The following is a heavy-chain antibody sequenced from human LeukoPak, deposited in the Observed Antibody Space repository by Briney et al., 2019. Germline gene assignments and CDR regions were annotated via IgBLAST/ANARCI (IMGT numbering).Heavy chain of an antibody. CDR2: ISAYNGYT. D-gene: IGHD3-22*01. CDR1: GYTFTSYG. Sequence: ASVKVSCKASGYTFTSYGISWVRQAPGQGLEWMGWISAYNGYTNYAQKLQGRVTMTTDTSTSTAYMELRSLRSDDTAVYYCARRYYDSSGYYYYYMDVWGKGTTVTVSS. J-gene: IGHJ6*03. V-gene: IGHV1-18*01. CDR3: ARRYYDSSGYYYYYMDV.